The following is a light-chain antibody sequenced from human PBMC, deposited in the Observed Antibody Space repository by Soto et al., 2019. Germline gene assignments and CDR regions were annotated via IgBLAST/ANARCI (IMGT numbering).Light chain of an antibody. CDR2: EVS. CDR3: SSHTTYSTRV. J-gene: IGLJ1*01. Sequence: QSALTPPASVSGSPGQSIAISCTGTSSDIGSYNYVSWYQQHPGTAPKLMIHEVSNRPSGVSDRFSGSKSGNTASLTISGLQADDEADYYCSSHTTYSTRVFGTGTKLTVL. V-gene: IGLV2-14*01. CDR1: SSDIGSYNY.